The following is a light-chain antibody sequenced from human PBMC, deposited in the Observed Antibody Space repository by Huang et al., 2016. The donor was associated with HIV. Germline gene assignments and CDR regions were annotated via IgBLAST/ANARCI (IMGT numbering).Light chain of an antibody. CDR2: MGS. CDR1: ERLLHSNGYNY. Sequence: DIVMTQSPLSLAVTPGETASISCRSSERLLHSNGYNYLDWYQQKTGQSPRLLIYMGSNRASGVPDRFRGSGSGTDFTLKISRVEAEDVGVYYCMQGLQTRITFGQGTRLEMK. CDR3: MQGLQTRIT. J-gene: IGKJ5*01. V-gene: IGKV2-28*01.